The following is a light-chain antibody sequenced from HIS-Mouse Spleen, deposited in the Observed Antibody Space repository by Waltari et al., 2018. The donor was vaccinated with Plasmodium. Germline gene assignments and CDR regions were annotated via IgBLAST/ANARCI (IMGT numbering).Light chain of an antibody. V-gene: IGKV3-20*01. J-gene: IGKJ1*01. CDR1: QRVRSSY. CDR3: QQYGSSGT. CDR2: GAS. Sequence: EIVLTQSPGTLSFSPGERATLSCRASQRVRSSYLAWYQQKPGQAPRLLIYGASSRATGIPDRFSGSGSGTDFTLTISRLEPEDFAVYYCQQYGSSGTFGQGTKVEIK.